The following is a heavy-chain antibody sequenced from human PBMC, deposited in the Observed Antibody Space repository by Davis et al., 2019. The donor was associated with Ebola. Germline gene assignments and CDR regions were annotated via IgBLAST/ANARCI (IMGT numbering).Heavy chain of an antibody. Sequence: PGGSLRLSCAASGFTVSSYAMSWVRQAPGKGLERVSAISGSGGSTYYADSLKGRFTISRANSKNTLYLQMNSLRAEDTAVYYCAKAAAWFGEFERHGYNWFDPWGQGTLVTVSS. CDR3: AKAAAWFGEFERHGYNWFDP. CDR2: ISGSGGST. CDR1: GFTVSSYA. J-gene: IGHJ5*02. V-gene: IGHV3-23*01. D-gene: IGHD3-10*01.